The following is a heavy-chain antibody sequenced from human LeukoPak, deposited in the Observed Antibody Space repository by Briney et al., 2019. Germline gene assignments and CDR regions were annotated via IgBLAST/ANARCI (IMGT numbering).Heavy chain of an antibody. V-gene: IGHV4-4*02. Sequence: PSGTLSLTCAVSGGSISSSNWWSWVRQPPGKGLEWIGEINHSGSTNYNPSLKSRVTISVHTSKNQFSLKLSSVTAADTAVYYCALGSYYVDAFDIWGQGTMVTVSS. J-gene: IGHJ3*02. D-gene: IGHD1-26*01. CDR1: GGSISSSNW. CDR3: ALGSYYVDAFDI. CDR2: INHSGST.